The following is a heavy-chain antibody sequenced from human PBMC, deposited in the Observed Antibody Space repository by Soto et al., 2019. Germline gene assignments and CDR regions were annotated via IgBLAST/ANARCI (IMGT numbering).Heavy chain of an antibody. Sequence: VQLVESGGGVVQPGRSLRLSCAASGFTFSDYARHWVRQAPGKGLEWVAVVSHDGRNTHYADSVKGRFTISRDSSKNTVALEMTSLRAEDTAVYYCAKGGRQWLVTSDFISRGQGALVTVSS. D-gene: IGHD6-19*01. J-gene: IGHJ5*01. V-gene: IGHV3-30*18. CDR1: GFTFSDYA. CDR2: VSHDGRNT. CDR3: AKGGRQWLVTSDFIS.